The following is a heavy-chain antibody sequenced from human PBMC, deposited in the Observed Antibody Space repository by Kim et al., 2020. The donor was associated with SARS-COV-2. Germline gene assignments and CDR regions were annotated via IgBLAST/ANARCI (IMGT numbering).Heavy chain of an antibody. D-gene: IGHD2-15*01. Sequence: SQTLSLTCAISGDSVSSNSAAWNWIRQSPSRGLEWLGRTYYRSKWYNDYAVSVKSRITINPDTSKNQFSLQLNSVTPEDTAVYYCARDRRSSSYYYYYYYGMDVWGQGTTVTVSS. CDR2: TYYRSKWYN. CDR3: ARDRRSSSYYYYYYYGMDV. V-gene: IGHV6-1*01. CDR1: GDSVSSNSAA. J-gene: IGHJ6*02.